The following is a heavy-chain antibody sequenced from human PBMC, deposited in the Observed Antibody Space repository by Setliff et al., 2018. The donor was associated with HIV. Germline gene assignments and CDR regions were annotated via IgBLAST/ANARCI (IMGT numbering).Heavy chain of an antibody. CDR3: AKSSNYYDSSGLHYFDY. J-gene: IGHJ4*02. CDR2: ITSTGSTI. CDR1: GFTFSDCS. D-gene: IGHD3-22*01. V-gene: IGHV3-48*01. Sequence: GGSLRLSCAASGFTFSDCSMNWVRQAPGKGLEWISYITSTGSTIFYADSVKGRFTISRDNSKNTLYLQMNSLRAEDTAVYYCAKSSNYYDSSGLHYFDYWGQGTLVTVSS.